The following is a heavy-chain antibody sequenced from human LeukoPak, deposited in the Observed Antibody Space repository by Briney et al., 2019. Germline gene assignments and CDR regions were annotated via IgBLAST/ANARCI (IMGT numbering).Heavy chain of an antibody. CDR2: ISYDGSNK. D-gene: IGHD5-24*01. Sequence: GGSLRLSCAASGFTFSSYGMHWVRQAPGKGLEWVAVISYDGSNKYYADSVKGRFTISRDNSKNTLYLQMNSLRAEDTAVYYCAKGAWLQLRYFDYWGQGTLVTVSS. CDR3: AKGAWLQLRYFDY. J-gene: IGHJ4*02. V-gene: IGHV3-30*18. CDR1: GFTFSSYG.